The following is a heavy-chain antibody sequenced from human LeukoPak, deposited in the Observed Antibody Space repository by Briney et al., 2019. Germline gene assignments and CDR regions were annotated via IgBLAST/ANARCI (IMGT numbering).Heavy chain of an antibody. CDR3: ARGSRIAAAGFWFDP. V-gene: IGHV1-18*01. J-gene: IGHJ5*02. CDR1: GYTFTSYG. CDR2: IIAYNGNT. Sequence: GASVKVSCKASGYTFTSYGISWVRQAPGQGLEWMGWIIAYNGNTNYAQKLQGRVTMTTDTSTSTAYMELRSLRSDDTAVYYCARGSRIAAAGFWFDPWGQGTLVTVSS. D-gene: IGHD6-13*01.